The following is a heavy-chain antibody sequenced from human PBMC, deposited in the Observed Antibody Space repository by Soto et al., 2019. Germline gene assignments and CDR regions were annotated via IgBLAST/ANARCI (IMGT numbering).Heavy chain of an antibody. V-gene: IGHV3-9*01. CDR1: GFTFDDYA. D-gene: IGHD6-13*01. CDR3: AKTLYSSSWPDRKLYYYYYGMDV. Sequence: PGGSLRLSCAASGFTFDDYAMHWVRQAPGKGLEWVSGISWNSGSIGYADSVKGRFTISRDNAKNSLYLQMNSLRAEDTALYYCAKTLYSSSWPDRKLYYYYYGMDVWGQGTTVTVSS. CDR2: ISWNSGSI. J-gene: IGHJ6*02.